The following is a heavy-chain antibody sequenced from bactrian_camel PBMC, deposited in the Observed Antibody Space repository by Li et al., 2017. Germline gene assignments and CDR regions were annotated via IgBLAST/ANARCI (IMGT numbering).Heavy chain of an antibody. CDR2: IDRDGIT. CDR1: SYTYFSRFC. J-gene: IGHJ4*01. V-gene: IGHV3S53*01. Sequence: HVKLVESGGGSVQAGGALRLSCVLSSYTYFSRFCMGWFRQAAEKQREGVAAIDRDGITSYADSVKGRFTISQDRAKNTLYLQMNSLKPEDSALYYCVADPSVFPVCRIGVMRTDYRGQGTQVTV. CDR3: VADPSVFPVCRIGVMRTDY.